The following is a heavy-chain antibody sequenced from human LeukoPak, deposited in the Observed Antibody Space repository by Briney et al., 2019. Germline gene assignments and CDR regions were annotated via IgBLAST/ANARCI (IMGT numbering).Heavy chain of an antibody. D-gene: IGHD4-11*01. J-gene: IGHJ6*02. Sequence: ASVKVSCKASGYTFTGYYMHWVRQAPGQGLEWMGWINPNSGGTNYAQKFQGRVTMTRDTSISTAYMELSRLRSDDTAVYYCDYSNYVGDYYYGMDVWGQGTTVTVSS. V-gene: IGHV1-2*02. CDR1: GYTFTGYY. CDR2: INPNSGGT. CDR3: DYSNYVGDYYYGMDV.